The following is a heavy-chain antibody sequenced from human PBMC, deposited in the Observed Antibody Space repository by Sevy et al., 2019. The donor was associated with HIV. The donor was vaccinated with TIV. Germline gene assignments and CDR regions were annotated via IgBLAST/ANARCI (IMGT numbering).Heavy chain of an antibody. CDR2: ISGSGGST. Sequence: GSLRLSCAASGFTCSSDAMSWVRQAPGKGLEWVSAISGSGGSTYYADSVKGRFTISRDNSKNTLYLQMNSLRAEDTAVYYCAKGLAVAAGNDYWGQGTLVTVSS. D-gene: IGHD6-19*01. CDR1: GFTCSSDA. J-gene: IGHJ4*02. V-gene: IGHV3-23*01. CDR3: AKGLAVAAGNDY.